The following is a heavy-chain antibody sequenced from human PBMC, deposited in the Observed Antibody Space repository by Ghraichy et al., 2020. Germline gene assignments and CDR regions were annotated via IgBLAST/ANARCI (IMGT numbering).Heavy chain of an antibody. J-gene: IGHJ4*02. CDR3: ARARSGYDYFDY. CDR2: IYHIGST. D-gene: IGHD5-12*01. Sequence: ESLNISCGVSGYSINSGYYWGWIRQPPGKGLEWIGSIYHIGSTYYNPSLKSRVTISVDTSKNQFSLRLSSVTAADTAFSYCARARSGYDYFDYWGQGTLVTVSS. V-gene: IGHV4-38-2*01. CDR1: GYSINSGYY.